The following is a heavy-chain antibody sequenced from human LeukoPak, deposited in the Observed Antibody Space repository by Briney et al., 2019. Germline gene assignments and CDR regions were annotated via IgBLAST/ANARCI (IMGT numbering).Heavy chain of an antibody. CDR2: ISGGGGGS. V-gene: IGHV3-23*01. Sequence: PGGSLRLSRAASGFTFSSKAMTWVRQAPGKGLEWVSVISGGGGGSYYADSVKGRFTISRDNSKNTLFLQMSNLRVEDTAVYYCAKEGGYSGFDWIEHWGQGTLVTVSS. CDR3: AKEGGYSGFDWIEH. CDR1: GFTFSSKA. D-gene: IGHD5-12*01. J-gene: IGHJ4*02.